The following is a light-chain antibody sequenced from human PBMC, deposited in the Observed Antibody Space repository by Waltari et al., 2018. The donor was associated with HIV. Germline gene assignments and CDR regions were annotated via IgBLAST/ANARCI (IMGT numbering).Light chain of an antibody. Sequence: QSVLTQPPSASGTPGQRVTISCSGSSSNIGTFYVYWYQQLPGTAPKRLIYRNNQRPSGVPDRFSGSKSGTSASLAISGLRSEDEADYYCAAWDDSLSRPVFGGGTKLTVL. CDR3: AAWDDSLSRPV. V-gene: IGLV1-47*01. CDR2: RNN. CDR1: SSNIGTFY. J-gene: IGLJ3*02.